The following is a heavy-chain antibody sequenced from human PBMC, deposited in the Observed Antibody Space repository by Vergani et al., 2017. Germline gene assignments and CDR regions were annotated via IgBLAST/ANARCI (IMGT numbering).Heavy chain of an antibody. CDR1: GYTFTSYD. Sequence: QVQLVQSGAEVKKPGASVKVSCKASGYTFTSYDINWVRQATGQGLEWMGCMNPNSGKTGYAQKCQGRVTMTRNTSISTAYMELSSLRSEDTAVYYCARGPPATVVGYYYYYYMDVWGKGTTVTVSS. CDR2: MNPNSGKT. J-gene: IGHJ6*03. CDR3: ARGPPATVVGYYYYYYMDV. D-gene: IGHD1-26*01. V-gene: IGHV1-8*02.